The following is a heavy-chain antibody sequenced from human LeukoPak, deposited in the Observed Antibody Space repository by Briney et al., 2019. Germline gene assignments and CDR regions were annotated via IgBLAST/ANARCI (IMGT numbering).Heavy chain of an antibody. CDR2: IYYSGST. CDR3: AASTFVYGAFDY. D-gene: IGHD4-17*01. V-gene: IGHV4-59*01. Sequence: PSETLSLTCTVSGGSISSYYWSWIRQPPGKGPEWIGYIYYSGSTNYNPSLKSRVPISVDTSKNQFSLKLSSVTAADTAVYYCAASTFVYGAFDYWGRGTLVTVSS. J-gene: IGHJ4*02. CDR1: GGSISSYY.